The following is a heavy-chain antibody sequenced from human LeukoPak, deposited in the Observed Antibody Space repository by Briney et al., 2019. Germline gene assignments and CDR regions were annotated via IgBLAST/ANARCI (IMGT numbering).Heavy chain of an antibody. Sequence: SETLSLICTVSGGSITNYYWSWIRQPPGKGLEWIGYLYYTGSTNYNPSLKSRVTISVDTSRSQFSLKLSSVTAADTAVYYCARGPTKNYFDSWGQGTVVTVSS. CDR1: GGSITNYY. J-gene: IGHJ4*02. V-gene: IGHV4-59*01. CDR3: ARGPTKNYFDS. CDR2: LYYTGST.